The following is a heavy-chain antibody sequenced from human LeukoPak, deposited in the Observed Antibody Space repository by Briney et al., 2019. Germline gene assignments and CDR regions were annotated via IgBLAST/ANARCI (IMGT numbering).Heavy chain of an antibody. CDR1: GFTISSNY. CDR3: ARAPGDYGDY. V-gene: IGHV3-66*01. D-gene: IGHD4-17*01. J-gene: IGHJ4*02. CDR2: LYSGGST. Sequence: WGSLRLSCAASGFTISSNYMIWVRQAPGKGLEWVSALYSGGSTYYADSVKDRFTISRDNSKNTLYLQTNSLRAEDTAVYYCARAPGDYGDYWGQGTLVTVSP.